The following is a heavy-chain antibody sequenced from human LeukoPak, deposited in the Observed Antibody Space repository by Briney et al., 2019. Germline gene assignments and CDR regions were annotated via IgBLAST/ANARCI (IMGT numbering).Heavy chain of an antibody. CDR1: GFTFSSYG. D-gene: IGHD1-26*01. J-gene: IGHJ3*02. V-gene: IGHV1-18*01. CDR3: ARDGELYSGSKGLFDI. Sequence: GGSLRLSCAASGFTFSSYGISWVRQAPGQGLDWMGWISANNGNTNYAQKLQGRVTMTTDTSTSTAYMELRSLRSDDTAVYYCARDGELYSGSKGLFDIWGQGTMVTVSS. CDR2: ISANNGNT.